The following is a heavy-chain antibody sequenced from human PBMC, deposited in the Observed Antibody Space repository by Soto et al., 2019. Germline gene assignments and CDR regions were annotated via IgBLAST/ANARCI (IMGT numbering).Heavy chain of an antibody. J-gene: IGHJ4*02. CDR3: ARAPGESGSYYGLFDY. CDR2: ISFSSGNI. V-gene: IGHV3-48*02. CDR1: GFTFSSSN. D-gene: IGHD1-26*01. Sequence: EVRLVESGGGLVQPGGSLRLSCEASGFTFSSSNLNWVRQAPGKGPEWVSYISFSSGNIYYADSVKGRFTISRDNAKNSLYLQMNSLRDEDTAVYYCARAPGESGSYYGLFDYWGQGTLVTVSS.